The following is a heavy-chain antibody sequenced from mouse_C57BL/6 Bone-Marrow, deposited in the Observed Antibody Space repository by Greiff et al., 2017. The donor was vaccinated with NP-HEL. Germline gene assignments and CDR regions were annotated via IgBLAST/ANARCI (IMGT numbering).Heavy chain of an antibody. Sequence: QVQLQQSGAELVRPGPSVKMSCKASGYTFTNYWIGWAKQRPGHGLEWIGDIYPGGGYTNYNEKFKGKATLTADKSSSTAYMQFSSLTSEDSAIYYGASGLPYGSSWAWFAYWGQGTLVTVSA. V-gene: IGHV1-63*01. J-gene: IGHJ3*01. CDR3: ASGLPYGSSWAWFAY. CDR1: GYTFTNYW. D-gene: IGHD1-1*01. CDR2: IYPGGGYT.